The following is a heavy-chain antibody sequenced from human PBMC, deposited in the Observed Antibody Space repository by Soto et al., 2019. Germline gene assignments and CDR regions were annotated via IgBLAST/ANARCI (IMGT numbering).Heavy chain of an antibody. Sequence: SETLSLTCSVSGDSINNADYYWSWIRQHAGQGLEWIGYIYYSGTTYYNPSLKSRVTISMDTSKNQFSLELSSVTAADTAVYYGARDRAHAYESRSQGT. CDR2: IYYSGTT. J-gene: IGHJ3*02. CDR1: GDSINNADYY. CDR3: ARDRAHAYES. V-gene: IGHV4-31*03.